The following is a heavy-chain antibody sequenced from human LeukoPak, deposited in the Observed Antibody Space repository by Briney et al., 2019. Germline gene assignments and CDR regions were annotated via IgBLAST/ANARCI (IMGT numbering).Heavy chain of an antibody. CDR1: GYTFTSYD. J-gene: IGHJ4*02. Sequence: ASVKVSCKASGYTFTSYDINLVRQATGQGLEWMGWMNPTSGNTGYAQKFQGRVTITRNTSISTAYMELSSLRSEDTAVYYCARGRNKRQYSSPPEDYWGQGTLVTVSS. CDR2: MNPTSGNT. V-gene: IGHV1-8*03. CDR3: ARGRNKRQYSSPPEDY. D-gene: IGHD6-6*01.